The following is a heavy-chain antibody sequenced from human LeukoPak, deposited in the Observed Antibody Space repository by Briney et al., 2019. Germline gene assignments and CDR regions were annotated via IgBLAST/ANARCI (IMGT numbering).Heavy chain of an antibody. CDR3: ANAPRDGYDSVDY. J-gene: IGHJ4*02. CDR2: ISGSGGST. V-gene: IGHV3-23*01. Sequence: PGGSLRLSCVASGFTFSSYWMTWGRQAPGKGLEWVSAISGSGGSTYYADSVKGRFTISRDNSKNTLYLQMNSLRAEDTAVYYCANAPRDGYDSVDYWGQGTLVTVSS. CDR1: GFTFSSYW. D-gene: IGHD5-12*01.